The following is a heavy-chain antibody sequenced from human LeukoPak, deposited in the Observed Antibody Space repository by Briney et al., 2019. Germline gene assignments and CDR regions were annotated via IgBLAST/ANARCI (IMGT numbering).Heavy chain of an antibody. CDR1: GGTFSSYA. J-gene: IGHJ6*02. CDR2: ISAYSGNT. V-gene: IGHV1-18*01. CDR3: AGGVHYYGMDV. Sequence: GASVKVSCKASGGTFSSYAISWVRQAPGQGLEWMGWISAYSGNTNYAQKLQGRVTMTTDTSTSTAYMELRSLRSDDTAVYYCAGGVHYYGMDVWGQGTTVTVSS. D-gene: IGHD3-10*01.